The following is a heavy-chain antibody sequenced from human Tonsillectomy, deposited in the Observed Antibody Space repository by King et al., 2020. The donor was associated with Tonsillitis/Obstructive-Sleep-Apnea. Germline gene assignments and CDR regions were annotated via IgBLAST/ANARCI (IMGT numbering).Heavy chain of an antibody. CDR3: VRHGNSDDSSSSLYNWFDP. Sequence: QLVQSGAEVKKPGESLKISCKGSGYSFTNYWIGWVRQMPGKGLEWMGIIYPGDSGTRYSPSFQGQVTISADKSISTAYLQWSSLKASDTAMYYCVRHGNSDDSSSSLYNWFDPWGQGTLVTVSS. CDR1: GYSFTNYW. V-gene: IGHV5-51*01. D-gene: IGHD6-6*01. CDR2: IYPGDSGT. J-gene: IGHJ5*02.